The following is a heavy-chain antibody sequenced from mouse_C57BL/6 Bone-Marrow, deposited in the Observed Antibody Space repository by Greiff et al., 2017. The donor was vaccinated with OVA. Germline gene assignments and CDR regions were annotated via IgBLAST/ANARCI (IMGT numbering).Heavy chain of an antibody. Sequence: QVQLQQSGAELAKPGASVKLSCKASGYTFTSYWMHWVKQRPGQGLEWIGYINPSSGYTKYTQKFKDKATLTADKSSRTAYMQLSSLTYEDSAVYYCASCLLGYWGQGTTLTVSS. CDR1: GYTFTSYW. J-gene: IGHJ2*01. V-gene: IGHV1-7*01. CDR3: ASCLLGY. CDR2: INPSSGYT.